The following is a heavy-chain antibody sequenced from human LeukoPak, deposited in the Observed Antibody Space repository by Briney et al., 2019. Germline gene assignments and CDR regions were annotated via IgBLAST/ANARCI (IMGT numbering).Heavy chain of an antibody. Sequence: ASVTVSCKASGYTFTGYYIHWVRQAPGQGLEWMGWINPNSGGTNYAPNFQGRVTMSRDTSISTAYMELSRLRSDDTAVYYCARAVGYGSGTYRQYYFDYWGQGTLVTVSS. CDR3: ARAVGYGSGTYRQYYFDY. CDR2: INPNSGGT. D-gene: IGHD3-10*01. CDR1: GYTFTGYY. V-gene: IGHV1-2*02. J-gene: IGHJ4*02.